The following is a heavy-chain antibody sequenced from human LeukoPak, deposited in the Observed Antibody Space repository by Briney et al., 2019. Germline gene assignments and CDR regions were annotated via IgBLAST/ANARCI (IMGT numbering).Heavy chain of an antibody. CDR1: GFTFSSYS. J-gene: IGHJ5*02. CDR3: ARDGLRYFDWLLSPKNWFDP. V-gene: IGHV3-21*01. CDR2: ISSSSSYI. D-gene: IGHD3-9*01. Sequence: GGSLRLSCAASGFTFSSYSMNWVRQAPGKGLEWVSSISSSSSYIYYADSVKGRFTISRGNAKNSLYLQMNSLRAEDTAVYYCARDGLRYFDWLLSPKNWFDPWGQGTLVTVSS.